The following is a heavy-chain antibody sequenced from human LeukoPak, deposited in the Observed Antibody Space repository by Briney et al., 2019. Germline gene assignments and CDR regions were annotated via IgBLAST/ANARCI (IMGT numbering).Heavy chain of an antibody. J-gene: IGHJ4*02. D-gene: IGHD3-10*01. Sequence: GASVKVSCKASGGTFSSYAISWVRQAPGQGFEWMGGIIPIFGTANYAQKFQGRVTITADESTSTAYMELSSLRSEDTAVYYCASGLTYYGSGSYPYWGQGTLVTVSS. CDR1: GGTFSSYA. V-gene: IGHV1-69*13. CDR3: ASGLTYYGSGSYPY. CDR2: IIPIFGTA.